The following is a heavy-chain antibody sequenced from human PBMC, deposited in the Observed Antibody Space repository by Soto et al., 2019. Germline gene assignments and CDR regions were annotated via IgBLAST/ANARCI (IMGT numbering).Heavy chain of an antibody. J-gene: IGHJ6*02. CDR1: AASINSGGYY. V-gene: IGHV4-31*03. D-gene: IGHD2-21*01. Sequence: PSETLSITCSVSAASINSGGYYCNWIRQHPGKGLEWIGYIYYSGTTYYNPSLKSRVTISVDTSKNQFSLKLSSVTAADTAVYYCAASCVGCGGFNYYGMDVWGQGTTVT. CDR3: AASCVGCGGFNYYGMDV. CDR2: IYYSGTT.